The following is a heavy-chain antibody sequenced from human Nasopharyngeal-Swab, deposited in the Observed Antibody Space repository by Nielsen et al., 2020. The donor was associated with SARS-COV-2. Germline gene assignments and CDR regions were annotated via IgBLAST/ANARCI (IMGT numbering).Heavy chain of an antibody. CDR3: ARTDSSWYYFDY. J-gene: IGHJ4*02. CDR1: GFTFSSYS. CDR2: ISSSSSYI. V-gene: IGHV3-21*01. D-gene: IGHD6-13*01. Sequence: GESLKISCAASGFTFSSYSMNWVRQAPGKGLEWVSSISSSSSYIYYADSVKGRFTISRDNAKNSLYLQMNSLRDEDTAVYYCARTDSSWYYFDYWGQGTLVTVSS.